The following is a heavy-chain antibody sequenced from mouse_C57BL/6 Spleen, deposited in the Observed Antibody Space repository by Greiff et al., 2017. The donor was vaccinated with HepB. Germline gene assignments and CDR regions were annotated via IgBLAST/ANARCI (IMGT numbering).Heavy chain of an antibody. CDR2: IRSKSSNYAT. D-gene: IGHD2-4*01. Sequence: EVHLVESGGGLVQPKGSLKLSCAASGFTFNTYAMHWVRQAPGKGLEWVARIRSKSSNYATYYADSVKDRFTISRDDSQSMLYLQMNNLKTEDTAMYYCVRDRPGYYDYDFYAMDYWGQGTSVTVSS. V-gene: IGHV10-3*01. CDR3: VRDRPGYYDYDFYAMDY. J-gene: IGHJ4*01. CDR1: GFTFNTYA.